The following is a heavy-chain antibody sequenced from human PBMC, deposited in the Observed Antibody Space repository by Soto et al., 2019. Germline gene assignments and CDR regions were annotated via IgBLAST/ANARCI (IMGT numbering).Heavy chain of an antibody. D-gene: IGHD4-17*01. V-gene: IGHV3-30-3*01. CDR2: ISYDGSNK. J-gene: IGHJ4*02. CDR3: ARDRYGDYSAIDY. Sequence: HPGGSLRLSCAASGFTFSSYAMHWVRQAPGKGLEWVAVISYDGSNKYYADSLKGRFTISRDNAKNSLYLQMNSLRAEDTAVYYCARDRYGDYSAIDYWGQGTLVTVS. CDR1: GFTFSSYA.